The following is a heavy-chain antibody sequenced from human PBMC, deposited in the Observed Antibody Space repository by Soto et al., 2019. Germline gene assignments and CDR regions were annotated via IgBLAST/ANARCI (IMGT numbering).Heavy chain of an antibody. CDR2: ISGSGGST. Sequence: GGSLRLSCAASGFTFSSYAMSWVRQAPGKGLEWVSAISGSGGSTYYADSVKGRFTISRDNSKNTLYLQMNSLRAEDTAVYYCAKLNQDTLNFGVVIPLFDYWGQGTLVTVSS. J-gene: IGHJ4*02. D-gene: IGHD3-3*01. CDR3: AKLNQDTLNFGVVIPLFDY. CDR1: GFTFSSYA. V-gene: IGHV3-23*01.